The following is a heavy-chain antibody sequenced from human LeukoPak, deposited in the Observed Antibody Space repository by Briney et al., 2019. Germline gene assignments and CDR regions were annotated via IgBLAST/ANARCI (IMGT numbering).Heavy chain of an antibody. Sequence: GGSLRLSCAASGFTFDDYAMHWVRQAPGKGLEWVSGISWNSGGIAYADSVKGRFTISRDNAKNSLYLQMNSLRAEDTALYYCAKDRTYGYSSSPYFDPWGQGTLVTVSS. J-gene: IGHJ5*02. D-gene: IGHD6-13*01. CDR1: GFTFDDYA. CDR3: AKDRTYGYSSSPYFDP. V-gene: IGHV3-9*01. CDR2: ISWNSGGI.